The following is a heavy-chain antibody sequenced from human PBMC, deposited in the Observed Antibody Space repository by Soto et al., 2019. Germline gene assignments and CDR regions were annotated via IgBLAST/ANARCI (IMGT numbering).Heavy chain of an antibody. D-gene: IGHD3-22*01. J-gene: IGHJ3*02. Sequence: GGSLRLSCAASGFTFSSYWMSWVRQAPGKGLEWVANIKQDGSEKYYVDSVKGRFTISRDNAKNSLYLQMNSLRAEDTAVYYCARDVPGGITMIVVAADAFDIWGQGTMVTVSS. CDR2: IKQDGSEK. V-gene: IGHV3-7*05. CDR3: ARDVPGGITMIVVAADAFDI. CDR1: GFTFSSYW.